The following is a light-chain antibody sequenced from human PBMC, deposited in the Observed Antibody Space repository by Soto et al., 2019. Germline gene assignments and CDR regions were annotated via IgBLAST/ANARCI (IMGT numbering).Light chain of an antibody. Sequence: DIQMTQAPSSVFASGGDGVPITCRAGPGISTCLAWYQQNSGKAPKVLIYTASYLQSGVPSRFSGSGSGTDFTLSISNLQPEDSATYYCQQANSFPYTFGQGTKLEIK. CDR2: TAS. J-gene: IGKJ2*01. CDR3: QQANSFPYT. V-gene: IGKV1-12*01. CDR1: PGISTC.